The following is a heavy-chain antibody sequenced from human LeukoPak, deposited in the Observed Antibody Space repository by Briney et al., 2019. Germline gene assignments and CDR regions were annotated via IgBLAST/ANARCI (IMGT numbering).Heavy chain of an antibody. D-gene: IGHD3-16*01. V-gene: IGHV4-59*01. CDR3: ARDGRNYNYVWGTFYAFDI. CDR2: IYYSGST. CDR1: GGSISSYY. Sequence: SETLSLTCTVSGGSISSYYWSCIRQPPGKGLEGIGYIYYSGSTNYHPSLKSRVTISVDTSKNQFSLKLSSVTAADTAVYYCARDGRNYNYVWGTFYAFDIWGQGTMVTVSS. J-gene: IGHJ3*02.